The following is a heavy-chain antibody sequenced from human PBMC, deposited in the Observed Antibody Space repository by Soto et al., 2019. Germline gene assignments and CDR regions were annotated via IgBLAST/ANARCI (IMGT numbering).Heavy chain of an antibody. D-gene: IGHD1-26*01. CDR1: VYTFPGRD. J-gene: IGHJ4*02. Sequence: AAVHVSWKPSVYTFPGRDIISVRQTAGQGLEWMGRMEPSTGRTGYAQKFQGRVTMTRDTSINTAYMELTTLTSDDTAFYYCARGVSAGVDYWGQGTLVTGSS. CDR3: ARGVSAGVDY. V-gene: IGHV1-8*01. CDR2: MEPSTGRT.